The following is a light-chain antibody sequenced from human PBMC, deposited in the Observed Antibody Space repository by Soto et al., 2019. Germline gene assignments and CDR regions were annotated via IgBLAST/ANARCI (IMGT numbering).Light chain of an antibody. CDR1: RSLVHSDGNTY. J-gene: IGKJ4*01. V-gene: IGKV2-24*01. Sequence: IVLTQNALSSPVTLGQPASISCRSSRSLVHSDGNTYLSWLHQRPGHPPRLLISKASNRVSGVPDRFSGSGAGTDFTLQISRVEAGDVGVDYCMQATEFPHPFGGGTKVQI. CDR3: MQATEFPHP. CDR2: KAS.